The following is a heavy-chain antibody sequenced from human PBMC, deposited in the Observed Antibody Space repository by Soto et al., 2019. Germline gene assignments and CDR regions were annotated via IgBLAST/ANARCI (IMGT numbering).Heavy chain of an antibody. J-gene: IGHJ4*02. Sequence: QVHLVQSGAEVKKPGASVKVSCKGSGYAFTTYGITWVRQAPGQGLEWMGWISAHNGNTNYAQKLQGRVTVTRDTSTSTAYMALRSLRSDDTDVYYCARGRYGDYWGQGALVTVSS. CDR3: ARGRYGDY. D-gene: IGHD1-1*01. CDR2: ISAHNGNT. CDR1: GYAFTTYG. V-gene: IGHV1-18*01.